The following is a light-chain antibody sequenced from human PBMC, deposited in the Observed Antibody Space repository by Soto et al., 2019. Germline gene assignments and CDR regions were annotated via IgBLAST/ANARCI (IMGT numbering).Light chain of an antibody. CDR2: DVN. V-gene: IGLV2-14*01. J-gene: IGLJ1*01. Sequence: QSALTQPASVSGSPGQSITLSCTGTSSDVGAYNYVSWYQQYPGEAPKVMIYDVNNRPSGVSNRFSGSKSGNTASLSISGLQPEDEADYYCSSYTTSGTYVFGTGTKLTVL. CDR1: SSDVGAYNY. CDR3: SSYTTSGTYV.